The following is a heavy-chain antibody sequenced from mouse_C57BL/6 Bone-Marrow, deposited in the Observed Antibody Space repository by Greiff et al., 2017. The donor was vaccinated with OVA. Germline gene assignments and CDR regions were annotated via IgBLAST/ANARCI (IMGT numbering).Heavy chain of an antibody. CDR3: ARCGYYYGSSYGYFDV. V-gene: IGHV1-64*01. CDR2: IHPNSGST. CDR1: GYTFTSYW. Sequence: QVQLQQPGAELVKPGASVKLSCKASGYTFTSYWMHWVKQRPGQGLEWIGMIHPNSGSTNYNEKFKSKATLTVDKSSSTAYMQLSSLTSEDSAVYYCARCGYYYGSSYGYFDVWGTGTTVTVSS. D-gene: IGHD1-1*01. J-gene: IGHJ1*03.